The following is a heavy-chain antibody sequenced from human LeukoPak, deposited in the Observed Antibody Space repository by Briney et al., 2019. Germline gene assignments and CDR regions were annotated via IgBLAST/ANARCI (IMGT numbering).Heavy chain of an antibody. Sequence: GASVKVSCKASGYTFTSYGISWVRQASGQGLEWMGWINSDSGFTKYAQKFQGRVTMTRDTSITTVYMDLTRLTSDDTAVYYCARNFDMKGFDPWGQGTLVTVSS. J-gene: IGHJ5*02. CDR1: GYTFTSYG. CDR2: INSDSGFT. D-gene: IGHD3-9*01. V-gene: IGHV1-2*02. CDR3: ARNFDMKGFDP.